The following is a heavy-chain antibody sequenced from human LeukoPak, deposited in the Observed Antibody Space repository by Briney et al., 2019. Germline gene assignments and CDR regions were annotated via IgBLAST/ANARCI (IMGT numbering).Heavy chain of an antibody. CDR3: ARAQWPYYYMDV. D-gene: IGHD2-8*01. CDR1: GYTFTGYY. J-gene: IGHJ6*03. CDR2: INPNSGGT. V-gene: IGHV1-2*06. Sequence: GASVKVSCKASGYTFTGYYMHWVRQAPGQGLEWMGRINPNSGGTNYAQKFQGRVTMTRDTSISTAYMELSRLRSDDTAVYYRARAQWPYYYMDVWGKGTTVTVSS.